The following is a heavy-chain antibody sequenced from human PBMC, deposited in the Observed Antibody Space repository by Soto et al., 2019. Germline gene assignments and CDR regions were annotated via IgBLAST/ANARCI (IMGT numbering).Heavy chain of an antibody. CDR3: ARGLVQLETGESYYYYYYMDV. CDR1: GYTFTSYA. D-gene: IGHD1-1*01. V-gene: IGHV1-3*01. CDR2: INAGNGNT. Sequence: QVQLVQSGAEVKKPGASVKVSCKASGYTFTSYAMHWVRQAPGQRLEWMGWINAGNGNTKYSQKFQGRVTITRDTSASTAYMELSSLRSEDTAVYYCARGLVQLETGESYYYYYYMDVWGKGTTVTVSS. J-gene: IGHJ6*03.